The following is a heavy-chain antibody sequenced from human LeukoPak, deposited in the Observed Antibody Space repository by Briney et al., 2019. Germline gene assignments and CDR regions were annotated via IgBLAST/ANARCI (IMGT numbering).Heavy chain of an antibody. CDR1: GFTFSDYY. D-gene: IGHD4-23*01. CDR2: ISSSSSYT. CDR3: ARGAYGGSNVFDY. Sequence: GGSLRLSCAASGFTFSDYYMSWIRQAPGKGLEWVSYISSSSSYTNYADSVKGRFTISRDNAKNSLYLQMNSLRAEDTAVYYCARGAYGGSNVFDYWGQGTLVTVSS. V-gene: IGHV3-11*05. J-gene: IGHJ4*02.